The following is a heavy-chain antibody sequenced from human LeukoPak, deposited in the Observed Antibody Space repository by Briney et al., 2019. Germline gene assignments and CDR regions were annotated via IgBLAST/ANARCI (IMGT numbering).Heavy chain of an antibody. J-gene: IGHJ4*02. CDR2: IYTSGST. Sequence: SETLSLTCAVYGGSFSGYYWSWIRQPAGKGLEWIGRIYTSGSTNYNPSLKSRVTISVDTSKNQFSLKLSSVTAADTAVYYCARNRLYCTNGVCPDYFDYWGQGTLVTVSS. D-gene: IGHD2-8*01. V-gene: IGHV4-59*10. CDR3: ARNRLYCTNGVCPDYFDY. CDR1: GGSFSGYY.